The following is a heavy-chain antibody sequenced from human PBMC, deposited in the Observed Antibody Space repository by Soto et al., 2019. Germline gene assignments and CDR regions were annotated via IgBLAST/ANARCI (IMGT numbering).Heavy chain of an antibody. CDR3: TTAYTYYDFWSGYSTLYYFDY. J-gene: IGHJ4*02. CDR2: IKSKTDGGTT. Sequence: GGSLRLSCAASGFTFCNAWMSWVRQAPGKGLEWVGRIKSKTDGGTTDYAAPVKGRFTISRDDSKNTLYLQMNSLKTEDTAVYYCTTAYTYYDFWSGYSTLYYFDYWGQGTLVTVSS. D-gene: IGHD3-3*01. CDR1: GFTFCNAW. V-gene: IGHV3-15*01.